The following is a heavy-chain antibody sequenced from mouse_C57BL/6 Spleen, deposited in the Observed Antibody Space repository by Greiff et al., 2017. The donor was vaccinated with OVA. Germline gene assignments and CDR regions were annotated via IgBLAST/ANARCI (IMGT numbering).Heavy chain of an antibody. J-gene: IGHJ2*01. CDR2: IDPETGGT. D-gene: IGHD1-1*01. Sequence: QVQLQQSGAELVRPGASVTLSCKASGYTFTDYEMHWVKQTPVHGLEWIGAIDPETGGTAYNQKFKGKAILTADKSSSTAYMELRSLTSEDSAVYYCTRRTIPHYGSGYWGQGTTLTVSS. CDR3: TRRTIPHYGSGY. CDR1: GYTFTDYE. V-gene: IGHV1-15*01.